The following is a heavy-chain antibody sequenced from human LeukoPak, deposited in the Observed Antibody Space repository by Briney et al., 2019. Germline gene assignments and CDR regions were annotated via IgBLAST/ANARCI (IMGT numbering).Heavy chain of an antibody. J-gene: IGHJ4*02. Sequence: GGSLRLSCAASGFTFSTYGMHWVRQAPGKGLERVAFIRYDGNNKYYADFVKGRFTISRDNSKNTLYLHMNSLRTEDTAVYYCAKIEGKYQLANVPDHWGQGTLVTVSS. CDR1: GFTFSTYG. V-gene: IGHV3-30*02. CDR3: AKIEGKYQLANVPDH. D-gene: IGHD2-2*01. CDR2: IRYDGNNK.